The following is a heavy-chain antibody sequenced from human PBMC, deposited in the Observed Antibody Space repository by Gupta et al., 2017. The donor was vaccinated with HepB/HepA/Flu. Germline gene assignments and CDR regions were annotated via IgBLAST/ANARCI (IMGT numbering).Heavy chain of an antibody. Sequence: EVQLVQSGGGLVQPGGSLRLSCAASGLTFSPYWMTWVRQAPGKGLEWVANIKQDGSEKYYVDSVKGRFTISRDNAKNSLYLQMNSLRDEDTAVYYCARTYDYWSGYYRGTDDYWGQGTLVTVSS. J-gene: IGHJ4*02. CDR3: ARTYDYWSGYYRGTDDY. V-gene: IGHV3-7*01. CDR1: GLTFSPYW. CDR2: IKQDGSEK. D-gene: IGHD3/OR15-3a*01.